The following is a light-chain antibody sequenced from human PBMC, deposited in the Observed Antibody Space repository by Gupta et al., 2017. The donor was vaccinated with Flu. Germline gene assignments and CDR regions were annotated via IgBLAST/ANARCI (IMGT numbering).Light chain of an antibody. Sequence: SITISCTGTSSDVGGYNYVSWYQQHPSKAPKLMIYDVSNRPSGVPDRFSGSKSGNTASLTISGLQAEDEADYYCSSYTASSTLVFGGGTKLTVL. CDR1: SSDVGGYNY. V-gene: IGLV2-14*04. J-gene: IGLJ3*02. CDR2: DVS. CDR3: SSYTASSTLV.